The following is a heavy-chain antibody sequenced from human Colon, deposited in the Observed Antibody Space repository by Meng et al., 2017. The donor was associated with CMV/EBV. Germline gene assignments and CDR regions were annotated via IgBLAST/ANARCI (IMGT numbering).Heavy chain of an antibody. J-gene: IGHJ4*02. CDR1: GGSISSFY. V-gene: IGHV4-59*01. CDR2: IYYSGS. Sequence: GSLRLSCTVSGGSISSFYWSWIRQSPGKGLEWVGDIYYSGSNYNPSLKSRVTMSVDTSKNRFSLSLSSVTAADTAVYYCASACSYDSCPDYWGQGTLVTVSS. CDR3: ASACSYDSCPDY. D-gene: IGHD3-16*01.